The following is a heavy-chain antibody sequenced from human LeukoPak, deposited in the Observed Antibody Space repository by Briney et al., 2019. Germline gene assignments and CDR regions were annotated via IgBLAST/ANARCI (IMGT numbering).Heavy chain of an antibody. V-gene: IGHV4-38-2*02. J-gene: IGHJ4*02. D-gene: IGHD2-8*01. Sequence: PSETLSLTCTVSGYSISSGYYWGWIRQPPGKGLEWIGSIYYSGSTYYNPSLKSRVTISVDMSKNQFSLKLSSVTAADTAVYYCARDPGYCTNGLCDYWGQGTLVTVSS. CDR1: GYSISSGYY. CDR3: ARDPGYCTNGLCDY. CDR2: IYYSGST.